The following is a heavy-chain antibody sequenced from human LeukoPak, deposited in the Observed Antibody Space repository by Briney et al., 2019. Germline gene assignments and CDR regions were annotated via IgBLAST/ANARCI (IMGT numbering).Heavy chain of an antibody. D-gene: IGHD7-27*01. CDR3: ARGLPYWGLDY. J-gene: IGHJ4*02. V-gene: IGHV3-33*01. CDR1: GSTFRSYG. CDR2: IWNDGSNK. Sequence: GGSLRLSCAASGSTFRSYGMHWVRQAPGKGLEWVAIIWNDGSNKYYADSVTGRFTISRDTSRNTVYLQMNSLRAEDTAVYYCARGLPYWGLDYWGQGTLVTVSS.